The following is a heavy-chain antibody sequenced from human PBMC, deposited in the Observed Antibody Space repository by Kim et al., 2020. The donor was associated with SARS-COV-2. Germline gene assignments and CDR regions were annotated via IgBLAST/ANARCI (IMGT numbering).Heavy chain of an antibody. CDR3: ANPYYYEAPA. D-gene: IGHD3-22*01. CDR2: ST. J-gene: IGHJ3*01. Sequence: STYYADSVKGRFTISRDNSKNTLYLQMNSLRAEDTAVYYCANPYYYEAPAWGQGTMVTVSS. V-gene: IGHV3-23*01.